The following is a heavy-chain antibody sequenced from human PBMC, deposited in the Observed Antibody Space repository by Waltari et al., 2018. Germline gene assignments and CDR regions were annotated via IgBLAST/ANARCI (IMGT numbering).Heavy chain of an antibody. D-gene: IGHD3-3*01. CDR3: AREYDFWSGYIDY. Sequence: QLQLQESGPGLVKPSETLSLTCTVSGGSISSSSYYWGWIRQPPGKGLEWIGSIYYSGSTYYNPSLKSRVTISVDTSKNQFSLKLSSVTAADTAVYYCAREYDFWSGYIDYWGQGTLVTVSS. CDR1: GGSISSSSYY. CDR2: IYYSGST. J-gene: IGHJ4*02. V-gene: IGHV4-39*07.